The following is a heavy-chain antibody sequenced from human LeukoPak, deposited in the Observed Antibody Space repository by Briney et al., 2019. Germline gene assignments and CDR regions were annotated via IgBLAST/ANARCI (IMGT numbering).Heavy chain of an antibody. V-gene: IGHV2-5*02. Sequence: SGPTLVKPTQTLKLTCTFSGFSLSTTGVGVGWIRQPPGKALEWLALIYWDADKRYNSSLKRRLTIIKDTSKNQVVLTLTDLDPLDRATYYCASTSTVVTPFDSWGQGILVTVSS. CDR3: ASTSTVVTPFDS. CDR2: IYWDADK. D-gene: IGHD2-21*02. CDR1: GFSLSTTGVG. J-gene: IGHJ4*02.